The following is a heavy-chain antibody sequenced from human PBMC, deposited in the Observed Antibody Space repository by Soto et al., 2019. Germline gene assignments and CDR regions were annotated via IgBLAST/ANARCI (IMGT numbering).Heavy chain of an antibody. V-gene: IGHV3-33*01. Sequence: QVQLVESGGGVVQPGRSLRLSCAASGFTFSSYGMHWVRQAPGKGLEWVAVIWYDGSNKYYADSVKGRFTISRDNSKNTLYLQMNSLRAEDTAVYYCARSPYYYDSSGWPIYYGMDVWGQGTTVTVSS. J-gene: IGHJ6*02. D-gene: IGHD3-22*01. CDR1: GFTFSSYG. CDR3: ARSPYYYDSSGWPIYYGMDV. CDR2: IWYDGSNK.